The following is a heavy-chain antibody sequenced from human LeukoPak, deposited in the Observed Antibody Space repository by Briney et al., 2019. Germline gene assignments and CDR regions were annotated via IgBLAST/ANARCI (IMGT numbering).Heavy chain of an antibody. V-gene: IGHV3-30*04. D-gene: IGHD3-10*01. CDR2: ISSDGTNK. Sequence: GRSLRLSCAASGFTFSSYAMHWVRQAPGKGLEWVAVISSDGTNKYYADSVKGRFTISRDNSKNTLYLQMNSLRAEDTAVYYCARDYYASRSFDYWGQGTLVTVSS. CDR3: ARDYYASRSFDY. CDR1: GFTFSSYA. J-gene: IGHJ4*02.